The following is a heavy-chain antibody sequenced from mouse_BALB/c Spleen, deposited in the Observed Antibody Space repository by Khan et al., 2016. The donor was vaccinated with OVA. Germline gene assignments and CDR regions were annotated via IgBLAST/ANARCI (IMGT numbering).Heavy chain of an antibody. Sequence: VQLQESGPGLVAPSQSLSITCTVSGFSLTDYGVSWIRQPPGKGLEWLGVIWGGGSTYYNSAIRSKLTIRTDNSKSQVFLKMNSLQTDDTAMYYCAKWVGSYYFALDYWGQGTSVTVSS. V-gene: IGHV2-6-5*01. CDR3: AKWVGSYYFALDY. CDR1: GFSLTDYG. CDR2: IWGGGST. J-gene: IGHJ4*01. D-gene: IGHD1-1*01.